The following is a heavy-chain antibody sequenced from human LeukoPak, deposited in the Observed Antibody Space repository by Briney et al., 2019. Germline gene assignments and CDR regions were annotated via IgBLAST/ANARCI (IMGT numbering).Heavy chain of an antibody. Sequence: KASETLSLTCAVYGGSFSGYYWGWIRQPPGKGLEWIGSIYYSGSTYYNPSLKSRVTISVDTSKNQFSLKLSSVTAADTAVYYCARLWVYYDSSGPGDYWGQGTLVTVSS. D-gene: IGHD3-22*01. J-gene: IGHJ4*02. CDR3: ARLWVYYDSSGPGDY. V-gene: IGHV4-34*01. CDR1: GGSFSGYY. CDR2: IYYSGST.